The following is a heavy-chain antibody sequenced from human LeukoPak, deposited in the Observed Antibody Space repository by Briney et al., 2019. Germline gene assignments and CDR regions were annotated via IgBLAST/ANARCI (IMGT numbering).Heavy chain of an antibody. V-gene: IGHV3-21*01. CDR1: GFTFSSYS. D-gene: IGHD3-10*01. CDR3: ARASYGSANGRNY. CDR2: ISSSSSYI. J-gene: IGHJ4*02. Sequence: PGGSLRLSCAASGFTFSSYSMNWVRQAPGKGLEWVSSISSSSSYIYYADSVKGRFTISRDNAKNSLYLQMNSLRAEDTAVYYCARASYGSANGRNYWGQGILVTVSS.